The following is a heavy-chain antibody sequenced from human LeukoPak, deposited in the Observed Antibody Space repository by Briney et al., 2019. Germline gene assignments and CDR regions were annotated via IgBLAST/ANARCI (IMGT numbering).Heavy chain of an antibody. Sequence: HAGGSLRLSCAASGFTFSSYAMHWVRQAPGKGLEWVAVMSYDGRNKDYADSVRGRFTISRDDSKSALYLQMDSLRPEDTAVYYCVRELYGGNSLDYWGQGALVTVSS. CDR2: MSYDGRNK. CDR3: VRELYGGNSLDY. J-gene: IGHJ4*02. CDR1: GFTFSSYA. V-gene: IGHV3-30*04. D-gene: IGHD4-23*01.